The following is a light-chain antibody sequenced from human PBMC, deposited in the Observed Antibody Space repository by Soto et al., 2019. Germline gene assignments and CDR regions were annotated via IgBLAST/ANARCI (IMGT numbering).Light chain of an antibody. CDR2: VGTGGIVG. CDR1: SGYSNYK. Sequence: QLVLTQPPSASASLGASVTLTCTPSSGYSNYKVDWYQQRPGKGPRFVMRVGTGGIVGSKGDGIPDRFSVLGSGLNRYLTIKNIQEEDESDYYCGSDHGSGSNFVVVFGGGTKVTVL. CDR3: GSDHGSGSNFVVV. V-gene: IGLV9-49*01. J-gene: IGLJ2*01.